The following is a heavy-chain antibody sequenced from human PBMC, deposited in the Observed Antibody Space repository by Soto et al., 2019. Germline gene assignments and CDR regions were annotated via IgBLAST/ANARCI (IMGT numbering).Heavy chain of an antibody. CDR1: SGSISSSNW. D-gene: IGHD2-2*01. CDR3: ARIGSNYCSSTSCPYYYMDV. Sequence: QVQLQESGPGLVKPSGTLSLTCAVSSGSISSSNWWSWVRQPPGKGLEWIGEIYHSGSTNYNPSLKSLVTISVDKSKNQFSLKLSSVNAADTAVYYCARIGSNYCSSTSCPYYYMDVWGKGTTVTVSS. CDR2: IYHSGST. V-gene: IGHV4-4*02. J-gene: IGHJ6*03.